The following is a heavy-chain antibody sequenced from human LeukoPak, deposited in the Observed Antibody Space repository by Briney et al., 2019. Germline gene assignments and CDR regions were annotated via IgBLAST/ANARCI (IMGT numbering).Heavy chain of an antibody. CDR1: GLTFSSYA. Sequence: PGGSLRLSCAASGLTFSSYAMSWVRQAPVKGLEWVSAISGSGGSTYYADSVKGRFTISRDNSKNTLYLQMNGLRAEDTAVYYCAKGGSGWYFGYWGQGTLVTVSS. CDR3: AKGGSGWYFGY. V-gene: IGHV3-23*01. D-gene: IGHD6-19*01. CDR2: ISGSGGST. J-gene: IGHJ4*02.